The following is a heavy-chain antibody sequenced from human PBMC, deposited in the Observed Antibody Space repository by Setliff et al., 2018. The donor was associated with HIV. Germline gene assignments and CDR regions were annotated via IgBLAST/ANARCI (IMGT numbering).Heavy chain of an antibody. CDR2: ISADNGNT. CDR1: GYIFTNYG. J-gene: IGHJ6*03. CDR3: ARNLGVAALGDDGQVDHYYYYMDV. Sequence: GASVKVSCKASGYIFTNYGITWVRQAPGQGLEWMGWISADNGNTNYAQKLQGRVTMTTDTSTSTADMELRSLRSDDTAVYYCARNLGVAALGDDGQVDHYYYYMDVWGKGTTVTVSS. V-gene: IGHV1-18*01. D-gene: IGHD4-17*01.